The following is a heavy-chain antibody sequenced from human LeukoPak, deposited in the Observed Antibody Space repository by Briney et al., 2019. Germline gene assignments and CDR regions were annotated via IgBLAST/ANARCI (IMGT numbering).Heavy chain of an antibody. CDR1: GFTFSSYA. CDR3: ARDPSGSYYFDY. CDR2: ISYDGSNK. D-gene: IGHD1-26*01. J-gene: IGHJ4*02. Sequence: GGSLRLSCAASGFTFSSYAMHWVRQAPGKGLERVAVISYDGSNKYYADSVKGRFTISRDNSKNTLYLQMNSLRAEDTAVYYCARDPSGSYYFDYWGQGTLVTVSS. V-gene: IGHV3-30-3*01.